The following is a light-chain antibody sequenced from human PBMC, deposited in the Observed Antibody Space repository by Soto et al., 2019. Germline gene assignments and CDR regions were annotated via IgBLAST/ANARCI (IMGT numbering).Light chain of an antibody. CDR1: SSAVGSYNL. CDR3: SSYAGAVV. Sequence: QSALTQPASVSGSPGQSITISCTRTSSAVGSYNLVSWYQHHPGKAPKLMIYEGSERPSGVSNRFSGAQSGNTASLTISGLQAEDEADYYCSSYAGAVVFGGGTQLTFL. CDR2: EGS. V-gene: IGLV2-23*01. J-gene: IGLJ2*01.